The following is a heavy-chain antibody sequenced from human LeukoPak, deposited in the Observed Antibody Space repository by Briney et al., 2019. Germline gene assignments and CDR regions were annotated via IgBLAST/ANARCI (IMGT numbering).Heavy chain of an antibody. V-gene: IGHV3-11*01. Sequence: PGGSLRLSCAASGFTFSDYYMTWIRQAPGKGLEWISYISSGDGPTYYADSVKGRFTISRDNAKNSLFLQMNSLRVEDTAVYYCARDLLLAARPGAFDIWGQGTMVTVSS. CDR1: GFTFSDYY. J-gene: IGHJ3*02. CDR2: ISSGDGPT. D-gene: IGHD6-6*01. CDR3: ARDLLLAARPGAFDI.